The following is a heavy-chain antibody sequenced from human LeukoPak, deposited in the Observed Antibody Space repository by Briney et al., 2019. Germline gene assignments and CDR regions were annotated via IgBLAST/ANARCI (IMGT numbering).Heavy chain of an antibody. CDR3: ARADRSGYFGNVVAFDI. J-gene: IGHJ3*02. D-gene: IGHD3-22*01. Sequence: SETLSLTCTVSGDSINSGSYSWTWIRQPAGKGLEWIGRIHISGSTDYTPSLKSRVTISVDTSKNQFSLKLSSVTAADTAVYYCARADRSGYFGNVVAFDIWGQGTMVTVSS. CDR2: IHISGST. V-gene: IGHV4-61*02. CDR1: GDSINSGSYS.